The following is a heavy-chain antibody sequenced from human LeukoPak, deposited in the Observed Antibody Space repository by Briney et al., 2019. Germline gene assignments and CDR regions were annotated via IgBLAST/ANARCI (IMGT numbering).Heavy chain of an antibody. V-gene: IGHV1-2*02. J-gene: IGHJ3*02. D-gene: IGHD4-17*01. CDR3: ASLTTVTTPDAFDI. CDR1: GYTFTDYY. CDR2: MNVKTGAT. Sequence: ASVTVSCKASGYTFTDYYIHWVRQAPGHGLEWLGWMNVKTGATSSAQKFQGRVTMTRDTSISTAYMELSRLRSDDTAVYYCASLTTVTTPDAFDIWGQGTMVTVSS.